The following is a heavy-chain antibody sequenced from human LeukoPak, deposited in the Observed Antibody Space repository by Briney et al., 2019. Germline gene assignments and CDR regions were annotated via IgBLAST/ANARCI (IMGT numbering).Heavy chain of an antibody. CDR3: ARGPGIAAAGPFDY. D-gene: IGHD6-13*01. CDR1: GGSFSGYY. Sequence: SETLSLTCAVYGGSFSGYYWSWIRQPPGKGLEWIGEINHSGSTNYNPSLKSRVTISVDTSKNQFSLKLSSVTAADTAVYYCARGPGIAAAGPFDYWGQGTLVTVSS. J-gene: IGHJ4*02. V-gene: IGHV4-34*01. CDR2: INHSGST.